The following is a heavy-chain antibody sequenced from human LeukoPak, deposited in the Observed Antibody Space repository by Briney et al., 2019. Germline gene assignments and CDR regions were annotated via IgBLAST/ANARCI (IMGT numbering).Heavy chain of an antibody. D-gene: IGHD2-15*01. CDR2: IYPGDSDT. CDR3: ARHPHLTSYCSGGSCYSNWFDP. CDR1: GYSFTSYW. V-gene: IGHV5-51*01. J-gene: IGHJ5*02. Sequence: GESLKISCKGSGYSFTSYWIGWVRQMPGKGLEWMGIIYPGDSDTRYSPSFQGQVTISADKSISTAYLQWSSLKASDTAMYYCARHPHLTSYCSGGSCYSNWFDPWGQGTLVTVSS.